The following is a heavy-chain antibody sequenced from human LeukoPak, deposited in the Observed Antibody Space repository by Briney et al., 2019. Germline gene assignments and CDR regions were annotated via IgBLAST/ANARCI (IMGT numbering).Heavy chain of an antibody. V-gene: IGHV4-59*01. CDR2: IYGSGST. Sequence: SETLSLTCTVSGGSISSYYWSWIRQPPGKGLEWIGHIYGSGSTNYNPSLKSRVTLSVDTSKNQFSLKLSSVTAVDTAVYYCAREGTSGTHLNWFDPWGQGTLVTVSS. CDR1: GGSISSYY. J-gene: IGHJ5*02. CDR3: AREGTSGTHLNWFDP. D-gene: IGHD1-1*01.